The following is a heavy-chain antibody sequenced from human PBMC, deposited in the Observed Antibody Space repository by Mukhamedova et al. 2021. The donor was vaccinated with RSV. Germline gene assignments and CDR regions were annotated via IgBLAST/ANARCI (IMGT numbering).Heavy chain of an antibody. CDR3: ARARSGYDILTGEHYYYMDV. D-gene: IGHD3-9*01. V-gene: IGHV3-13*01. CDR2: IGTAGDT. J-gene: IGHJ6*03. Sequence: RQATGKGLEWVSAIGTAGDTYYPGSVKGRFTISRENAKNSLYLQMNSLRAGDTAVYYCARARSGYDILTGEHYYYMDVWGQGTTV.